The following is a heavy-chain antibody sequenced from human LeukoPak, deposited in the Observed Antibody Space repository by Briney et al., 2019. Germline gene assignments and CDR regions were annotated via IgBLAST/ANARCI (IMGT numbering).Heavy chain of an antibody. Sequence: NTSETLSLTCAVSGGSISSSTWWTWVRQPPGKGLEWIGEIYHSGSTNYNPSLKSRVTISVDKSKNQFSLNLSSVTAADTAVYFCVRDGGNWDVDYWGQGTLVTVSS. CDR1: GGSISSSTW. V-gene: IGHV4-4*02. J-gene: IGHJ4*02. CDR2: IYHSGST. CDR3: VRDGGNWDVDY. D-gene: IGHD3-16*01.